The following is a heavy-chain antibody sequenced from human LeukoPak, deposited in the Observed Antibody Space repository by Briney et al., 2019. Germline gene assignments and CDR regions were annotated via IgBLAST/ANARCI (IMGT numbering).Heavy chain of an antibody. CDR3: ARESTVTTGAFDI. J-gene: IGHJ3*02. CDR2: IIPILGIA. D-gene: IGHD4-11*01. Sequence: ASVKVSCKASGGTFSSYTISWVRQAPGQGLEWMGRIIPILGIANYAQKFQGRVTITADKSTSTAYMELSSLRSEDTAVYYCARESTVTTGAFDIWGPGTMVTVSS. V-gene: IGHV1-69*04. CDR1: GGTFSSYT.